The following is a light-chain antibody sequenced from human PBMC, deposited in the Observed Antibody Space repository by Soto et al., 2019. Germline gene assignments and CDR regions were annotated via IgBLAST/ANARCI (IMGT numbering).Light chain of an antibody. J-gene: IGKJ5*01. V-gene: IGKV1-5*03. CDR3: QQNYSPPPIT. CDR1: QTISSW. Sequence: DIQMTQSPSTLSGAVGDRVTITCRASQTISSWLAWYQQKPGKAPKLLIYKASTLKSGVPSRFSGSGSGTEFTLTISSVQPDDFATYYCQQNYSPPPITFGQGTRLEI. CDR2: KAS.